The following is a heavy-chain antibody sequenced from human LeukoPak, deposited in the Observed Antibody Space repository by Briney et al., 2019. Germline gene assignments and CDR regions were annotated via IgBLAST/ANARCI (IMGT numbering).Heavy chain of an antibody. D-gene: IGHD5-24*01. J-gene: IGHJ4*02. Sequence: GGSLRLSCAASGFTFSSYGMHWVRQAPGKGLEWVAVISYDGSNKYYADSVKGRFTISRDNSKNTLYLQMNSLRAEDTAVYYCGKDQGDGYNLFDYWGQGTLVTVSS. CDR3: GKDQGDGYNLFDY. V-gene: IGHV3-30*18. CDR2: ISYDGSNK. CDR1: GFTFSSYG.